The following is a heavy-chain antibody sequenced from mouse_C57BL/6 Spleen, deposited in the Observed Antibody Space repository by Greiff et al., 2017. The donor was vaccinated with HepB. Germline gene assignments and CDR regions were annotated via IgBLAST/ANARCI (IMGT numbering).Heavy chain of an antibody. Sequence: DVKLQESGGGLVKPGGSLKLSCAASGFTFSDYGMHWVRQAPEKGLEGVAYISSGSSTIYYADTLKGRFTISRDNAKNTLILQMTSLRSEDPAMYYCARAPGAHYWGQGTTLTVSS. CDR3: ARAPGAHY. V-gene: IGHV5-17*01. J-gene: IGHJ2*01. CDR2: ISSGSSTI. D-gene: IGHD4-1*01. CDR1: GFTFSDYG.